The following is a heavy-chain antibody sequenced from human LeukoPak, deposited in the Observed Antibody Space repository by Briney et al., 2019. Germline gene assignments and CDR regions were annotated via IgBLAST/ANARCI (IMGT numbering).Heavy chain of an antibody. CDR2: INHSGST. Sequence: PSETLSLTCSFSGGSIRGGGYYWSWIRQPPGKGLEWIGEINHSGSTNYNPSLKSRVTISVDTSKNQFSLKLSSVTAADTAVYYCARRPSGSYLPDYYFDYWGQGTLVTVSS. D-gene: IGHD1-26*01. J-gene: IGHJ4*02. CDR1: GGSIRGGGYY. CDR3: ARRPSGSYLPDYYFDY. V-gene: IGHV4-34*01.